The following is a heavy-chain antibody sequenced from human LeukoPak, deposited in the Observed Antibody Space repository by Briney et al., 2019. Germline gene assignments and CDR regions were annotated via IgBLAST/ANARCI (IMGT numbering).Heavy chain of an antibody. Sequence: GGSLRLSCAASGFTFNNYSVNWVRQAPGKGLEWVSYIGSSSLIIYYADSVKGRFTISRENAKNTLYLQLNSLRAEDTAVYFCARGISAVVPRAFDVWGQGTLVTVSS. V-gene: IGHV3-48*04. CDR1: GFTFNNYS. CDR3: ARGISAVVPRAFDV. J-gene: IGHJ3*01. D-gene: IGHD2-15*01. CDR2: IGSSSLII.